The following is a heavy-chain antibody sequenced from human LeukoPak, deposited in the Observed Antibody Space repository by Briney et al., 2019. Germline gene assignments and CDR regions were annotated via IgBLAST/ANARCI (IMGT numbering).Heavy chain of an antibody. CDR2: IKQDGSEK. CDR1: GFTFSSYW. CDR3: ARAARSYYYDSSGYYKYWAY. J-gene: IGHJ4*02. Sequence: GGSLRLSCAASGFTFSSYWMSWVRQAPGKGLEWVANIKQDGSEKYYVDSVKGRFTISRDNAKNSLYLQMNSLRAEDTAVYYCARAARSYYYDSSGYYKYWAYWGQGTLVTVSS. V-gene: IGHV3-7*01. D-gene: IGHD3-22*01.